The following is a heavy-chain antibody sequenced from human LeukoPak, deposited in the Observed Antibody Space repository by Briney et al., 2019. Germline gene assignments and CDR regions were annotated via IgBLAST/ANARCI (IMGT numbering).Heavy chain of an antibody. J-gene: IGHJ3*02. V-gene: IGHV1-46*01. Sequence: ASVKVSCKASGYTFTSYYMHWVRQAPGQGLEWMGIINPSGGSTSYAQKFQGRVTMTRDTSTSTVYMELSSLRSEDTAVYYCASPSYYDSSSRGPDAFDIWGQGTMVTVSS. CDR1: GYTFTSYY. CDR2: INPSGGST. CDR3: ASPSYYDSSSRGPDAFDI. D-gene: IGHD3-22*01.